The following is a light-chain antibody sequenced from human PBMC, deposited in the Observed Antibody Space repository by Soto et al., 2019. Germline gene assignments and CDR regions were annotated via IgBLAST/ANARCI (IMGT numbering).Light chain of an antibody. CDR1: QSVFYSCNNKNY. J-gene: IGKJ1*01. CDR2: WAS. V-gene: IGKV4-1*01. CDR3: QQYYYART. Sequence: DIVLTQFPDSLAVSLGERATINCKSSQSVFYSCNNKNYLAWYQLKPGQPPKLLIYWASTRESGVPDRFSGSGSETDCPLPISSLQAEDVEVYYCQQYYYARTFGQRTTVEIQ.